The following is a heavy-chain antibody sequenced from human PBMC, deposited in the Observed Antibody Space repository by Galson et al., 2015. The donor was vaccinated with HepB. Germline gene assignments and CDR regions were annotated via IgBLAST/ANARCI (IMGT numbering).Heavy chain of an antibody. CDR1: GFTFSDYY. Sequence: SLRLSCAASGFTFSDYYMSWIRQAPGKGLEWVSYISSSSSYTNYADSVKGRFTISRDNAKNSLYLQMNSLRAEDTAVYYCARDALDYGDGRGWFDPWGQGTLVTVSS. CDR2: ISSSSSYT. J-gene: IGHJ5*02. V-gene: IGHV3-11*05. D-gene: IGHD4-17*01. CDR3: ARDALDYGDGRGWFDP.